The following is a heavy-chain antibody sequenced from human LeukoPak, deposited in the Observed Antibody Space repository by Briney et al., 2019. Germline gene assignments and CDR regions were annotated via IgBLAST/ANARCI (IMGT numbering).Heavy chain of an antibody. J-gene: IGHJ5*02. D-gene: IGHD6-19*01. Sequence: PSETLSLTCTVSGGSISSSSYYWGWIRQPPGKGLEWIGSIYYSGSTYYNPSLKSRVTISVDTSKNQFSLKLSSVTAADTAVYYCARPRTRYSSGYNWFDPWGQGTLVTVSS. CDR1: GGSISSSSYY. CDR3: ARPRTRYSSGYNWFDP. CDR2: IYYSGST. V-gene: IGHV4-39*01.